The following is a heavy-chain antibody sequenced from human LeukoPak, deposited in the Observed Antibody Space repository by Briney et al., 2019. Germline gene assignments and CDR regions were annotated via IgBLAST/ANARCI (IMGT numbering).Heavy chain of an antibody. D-gene: IGHD6-19*01. V-gene: IGHV3-74*01. CDR3: ARPKYSSAWFAIFDS. CDR1: GFTFSTYC. Sequence: GGSLRLSCAASGFTFSTYCMSWVRQAPGKGLVWVSRISNEGSDINYADSVKGRFTVSRDDAKNTVYLQMNSLRAEDTAVYYCARPKYSSAWFAIFDSWGQGALVTVSS. J-gene: IGHJ4*02. CDR2: ISNEGSDI.